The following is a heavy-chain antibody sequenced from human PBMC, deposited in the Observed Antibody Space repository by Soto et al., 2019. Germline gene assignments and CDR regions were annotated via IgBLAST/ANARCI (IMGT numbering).Heavy chain of an antibody. D-gene: IGHD4-17*01. CDR1: GFTFSFYE. V-gene: IGHV3-48*03. Sequence: EVLLVESGGALVQPGGSLRLSCAGSGFTFSFYEMSWVRQAPGKGRDRVSYISSGGSTMYYADSVQSRFTISRDNAKTSLYLQMTSLRAEDTAVYYCARGGYGDPYFYYGMDVWGQGTTVTVSS. CDR2: ISSGGSTM. J-gene: IGHJ6*02. CDR3: ARGGYGDPYFYYGMDV.